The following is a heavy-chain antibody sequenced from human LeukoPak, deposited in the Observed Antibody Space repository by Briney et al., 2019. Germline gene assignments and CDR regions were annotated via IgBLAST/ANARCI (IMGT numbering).Heavy chain of an antibody. V-gene: IGHV3-7*01. CDR3: TRRGYGY. CDR2: IKEDGSEI. D-gene: IGHD4-17*01. Sequence: PGGSLRPSCAASGFTFSSHWMSWVRQAPGKGLEWVANIKEDGSEIYYVDSVKGRFTISRDNAKNSLYLQMNSLRAEDTALYYCTRRGYGYWGQGTLVTVSS. J-gene: IGHJ4*02. CDR1: GFTFSSHW.